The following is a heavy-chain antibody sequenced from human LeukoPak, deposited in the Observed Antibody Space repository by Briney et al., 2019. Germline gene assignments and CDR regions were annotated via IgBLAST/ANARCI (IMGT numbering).Heavy chain of an antibody. D-gene: IGHD3-10*01. CDR1: GFTFSSYP. J-gene: IGHJ4*02. Sequence: PGGSLRLSCTASGFTFSSYPMYWVRQAPGKGLEWVSAISGDGKNTYYAEFMKGRFTLSRDNSKDTLYLQMNSLRAEDTAVYYCASSRVYGSHDYWGQGTLVTVSS. V-gene: IGHV3-23*01. CDR3: ASSRVYGSHDY. CDR2: ISGDGKNT.